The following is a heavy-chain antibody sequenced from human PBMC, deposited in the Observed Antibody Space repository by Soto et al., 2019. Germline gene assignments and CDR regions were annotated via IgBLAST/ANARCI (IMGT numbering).Heavy chain of an antibody. CDR1: GFTFSSYG. D-gene: IGHD6-19*01. CDR3: AREHPHSSGWYVFAFDI. J-gene: IGHJ3*02. Sequence: QVQLVESGGGVVQPGRSLRLSCAASGFTFSSYGMHWVRQAPGEGLEWVAVIWYDGSNKYYADSVKGRFTISRDNSKNTLYLQMNSLRAEDTAVYYCAREHPHSSGWYVFAFDIWGQGTMVTVSS. CDR2: IWYDGSNK. V-gene: IGHV3-33*01.